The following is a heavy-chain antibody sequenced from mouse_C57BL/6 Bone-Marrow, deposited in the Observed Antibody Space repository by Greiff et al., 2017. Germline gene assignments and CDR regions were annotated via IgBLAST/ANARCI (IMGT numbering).Heavy chain of an antibody. CDR3: ARAVPGYYYAMDY. CDR2: LSNGGGST. CDR1: GFTFSDYY. J-gene: IGHJ4*01. V-gene: IGHV5-12*01. Sequence: DVKLQESGGGLVQPGGSLQLSCAASGFTFSDYYMYWVRQTPEKRLEWVAYLSNGGGSTYYPDTVKGRFTISRDKAKNTLYLQMSRLKSEDTAMYYCARAVPGYYYAMDYWGQGTSVTVSS.